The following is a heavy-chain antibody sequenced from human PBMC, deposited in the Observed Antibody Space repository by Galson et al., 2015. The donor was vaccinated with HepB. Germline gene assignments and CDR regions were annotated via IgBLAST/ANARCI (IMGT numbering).Heavy chain of an antibody. D-gene: IGHD2-2*01. CDR1: GGTFSSYA. J-gene: IGHJ6*03. CDR3: ARDLRYCSSTSCSPSYYYYYMDV. Sequence: SVKVSCKASGGTFSSYAISWVRQAPGQGLEWMGGIVPIFGTANYAQKFQGRVTITADESTSTAYMELSSLRSEDTAVYYCARDLRYCSSTSCSPSYYYYYMDVWGKGATVTVSS. CDR2: IVPIFGTA. V-gene: IGHV1-69*13.